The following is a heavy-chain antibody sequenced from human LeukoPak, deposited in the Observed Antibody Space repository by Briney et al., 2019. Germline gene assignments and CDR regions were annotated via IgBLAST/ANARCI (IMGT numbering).Heavy chain of an antibody. Sequence: SETLSLTCAVYGGSFSGDYWSWIRQPPGKWMEWIGEINHSGSTYYNPSLRSRVTLSVDTSKNQFSLKLSSVTAADAAVYYCARAVRITMVRGPRAPFDYWGQGTLVTVSS. CDR1: GGSFSGDY. J-gene: IGHJ4*02. D-gene: IGHD3-10*01. CDR3: ARAVRITMVRGPRAPFDY. V-gene: IGHV4-34*01. CDR2: INHSGST.